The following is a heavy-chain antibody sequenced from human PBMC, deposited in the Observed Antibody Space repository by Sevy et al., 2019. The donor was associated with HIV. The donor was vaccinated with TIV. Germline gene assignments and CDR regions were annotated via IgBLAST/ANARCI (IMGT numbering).Heavy chain of an antibody. CDR2: IFSDGTTK. Sequence: GGSLRLSCAASGFTLSTFGIHWVRQAPGKGLDWVAAIFSDGTTKYYGDSVKGRFAISRDNSKSTVYLQMNSLRAEDTAVYYCARDASPYCSGGRCYFDAFDIWGQGTMVTVSS. V-gene: IGHV3-33*01. CDR3: ARDASPYCSGGRCYFDAFDI. J-gene: IGHJ3*02. CDR1: GFTLSTFG. D-gene: IGHD2-15*01.